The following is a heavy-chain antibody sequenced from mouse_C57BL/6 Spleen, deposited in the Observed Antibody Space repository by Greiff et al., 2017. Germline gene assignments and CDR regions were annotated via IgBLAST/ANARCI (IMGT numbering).Heavy chain of an antibody. CDR3: RSNGGFAY. V-gene: IGHV1-82*01. CDR1: GYAFSSSW. CDR2: IYPGDGDT. Sequence: QVQLQQSGPELVKPGASVKISCKASGYAFSSSWMNWVKQRPGKGLEWIGRIYPGDGDTNYNGKFKGKATLTADKSSSTAYMQLSSLTSEDSAVCFCRSNGGFAYWGQGTLVTVSA. J-gene: IGHJ3*01.